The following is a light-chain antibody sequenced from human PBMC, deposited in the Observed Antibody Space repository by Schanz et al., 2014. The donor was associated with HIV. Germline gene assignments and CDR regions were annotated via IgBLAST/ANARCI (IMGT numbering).Light chain of an antibody. J-gene: IGKJ1*01. Sequence: EIVMTQSPGTLSVSPGERATLSCRASQTVSKNLAWYQQKPGQAPRLLIYGASSRATGIPDRFSGSGSGTDFTLTISRLEPADFTVYYCQQSGSSPQTFGQGTKVEIK. V-gene: IGKV3-20*01. CDR3: QQSGSSPQT. CDR1: QTVSKN. CDR2: GAS.